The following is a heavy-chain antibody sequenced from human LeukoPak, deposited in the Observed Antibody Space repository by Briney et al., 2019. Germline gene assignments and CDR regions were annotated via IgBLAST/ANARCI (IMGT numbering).Heavy chain of an antibody. J-gene: IGHJ4*01. V-gene: IGHV3-23*01. CDR3: AKDFDLISYYFDY. D-gene: IGHD3-9*01. CDR2: ISGSGGST. Sequence: PGGSLRLPCAASGFTFSSYAMSWVRQAPGKGLEWVSAISGSGGSTYYADSVKGRFTISRDNSKNTLYLQMNSLRAEDTAVYYCAKDFDLISYYFDYWGHGTLVTVSS. CDR1: GFTFSSYA.